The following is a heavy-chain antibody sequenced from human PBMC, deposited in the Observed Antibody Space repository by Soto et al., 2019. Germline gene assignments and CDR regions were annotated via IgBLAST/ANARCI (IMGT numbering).Heavy chain of an antibody. J-gene: IGHJ6*02. V-gene: IGHV3-23*01. Sequence: GGSLILSCAASGFTFSSYAMSWVRQAPGKGLEWVSGISGSGSNTYYPDSVKGRFTVSRDNSKKTLYLQMDSLRAEDTAIYYCAKAPKGNYYYGMDVWGQGTSVTVSS. CDR1: GFTFSSYA. D-gene: IGHD6-13*01. CDR2: ISGSGSNT. CDR3: AKAPKGNYYYGMDV.